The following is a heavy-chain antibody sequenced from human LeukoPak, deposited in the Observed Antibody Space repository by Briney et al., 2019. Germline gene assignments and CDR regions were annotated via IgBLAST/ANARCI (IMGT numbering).Heavy chain of an antibody. D-gene: IGHD5-12*01. J-gene: IGHJ6*03. CDR2: ISSSTI. CDR1: GFTFSSYS. Sequence: GGSLRLSCAASGFTFSSYSMNWVRQAPGKGLEWVSYISSSTIYYADSVKGRFTISRDNAKNSLYLQVNSLRAEDTAVYYCAREKWLRYYMDVWGKGTTVTVSS. CDR3: AREKWLRYYMDV. V-gene: IGHV3-48*01.